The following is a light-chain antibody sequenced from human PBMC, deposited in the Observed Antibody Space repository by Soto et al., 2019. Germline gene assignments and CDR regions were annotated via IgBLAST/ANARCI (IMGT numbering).Light chain of an antibody. J-gene: IGKJ2*03. Sequence: DIVLTQSPGTLSLSPGERATLSCRASQSVDSRYSAWYQQKPGQAPRLVIHAVSRRATGIPDRFSGSGSGTDFTLTISRLEPEDFAQYYCQQYGSSPRYSFGQGTYLDIK. CDR1: QSVDSRY. V-gene: IGKV3-20*01. CDR3: QQYGSSPRYS. CDR2: AVS.